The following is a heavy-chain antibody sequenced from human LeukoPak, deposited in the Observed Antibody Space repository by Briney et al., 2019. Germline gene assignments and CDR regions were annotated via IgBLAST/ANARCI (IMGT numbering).Heavy chain of an antibody. CDR1: GFTFSSYG. Sequence: GGSLRLSCAASGFTFSSYGMHWVRQAPVKGLEWVAVISYDGSNKYYADSVKGRFTISRDNSKNTLYLQMNSLRAEDTAVYYCAKGGAVAGTTPDYWGQGTLVTVSS. J-gene: IGHJ4*02. CDR2: ISYDGSNK. V-gene: IGHV3-30*18. D-gene: IGHD6-19*01. CDR3: AKGGAVAGTTPDY.